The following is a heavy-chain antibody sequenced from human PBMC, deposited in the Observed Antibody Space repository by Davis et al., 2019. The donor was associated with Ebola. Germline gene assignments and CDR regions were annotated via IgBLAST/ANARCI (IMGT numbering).Heavy chain of an antibody. V-gene: IGHV4-34*01. CDR3: ARGSISGTRDYFYYFIDV. CDR1: GGSFSGYY. D-gene: IGHD1-7*01. J-gene: IGHJ6*03. CDR2: INHSGRT. Sequence: PGGSLRLSCAVSGGSFSGYYWSWIRQTPGKGLEWIGEINHSGRTNYNPSLKSRVTISGDTSKNQFSLKLTSVTAADTAVYYCARGSISGTRDYFYYFIDVWGKGTTVTVSS.